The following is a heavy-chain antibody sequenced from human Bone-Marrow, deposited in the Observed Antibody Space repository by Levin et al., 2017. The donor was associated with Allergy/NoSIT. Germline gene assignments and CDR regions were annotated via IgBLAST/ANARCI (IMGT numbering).Heavy chain of an antibody. CDR2: ISFDGTHE. V-gene: IGHV3-30*04. CDR1: GFTFSNYA. D-gene: IGHD5-12*01. J-gene: IGHJ6*02. CDR3: ARGLDSGYNVAKGFYYYFAMDV. Sequence: GGSLRLSCAASGFTFSNYAIHWVRQAPGKGLEWVAVISFDGTHEYNADSVKGRFTISRDNSKNTLYLQMSSLRVEDTAVYYCARGLDSGYNVAKGFYYYFAMDVWGQGTTVTVSS.